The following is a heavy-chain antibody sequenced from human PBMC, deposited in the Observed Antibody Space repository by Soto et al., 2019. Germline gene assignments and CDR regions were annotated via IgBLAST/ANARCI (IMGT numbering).Heavy chain of an antibody. Sequence: QITLEESGPTLVKPTQALTLTCSFSGFSLTTSGAGVGCLRQPPGKALEGLALISWKDDKRYNTGLKNRLTITKDPAKTQVVLTMTNMDPVDTGTYSCADRYGANYYRWYVDFWGQATLVTVSS. J-gene: IGHJ4*02. CDR1: GFSLTTSGAG. D-gene: IGHD3-10*01. CDR3: ADRYGANYYRWYVDF. V-gene: IGHV2-5*01. CDR2: ISWKDDK.